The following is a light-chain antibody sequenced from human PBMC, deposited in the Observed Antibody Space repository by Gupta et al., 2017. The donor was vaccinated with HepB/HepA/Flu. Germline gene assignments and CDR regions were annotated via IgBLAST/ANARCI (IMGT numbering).Light chain of an antibody. V-gene: IGLV3-21*03. Sequence: SYVLTQPPSVSVAPGKTARITCGGNSIGSNSVHWYQQKPGQAPVLVVYDDSDRPSGIPERCSGSHSGSTATLTISRVEAGDEADDYCQVWANLTSDHPVFGGGTKLTVL. J-gene: IGLJ2*01. CDR2: DDS. CDR3: QVWANLTSDHPV. CDR1: SIGSNS.